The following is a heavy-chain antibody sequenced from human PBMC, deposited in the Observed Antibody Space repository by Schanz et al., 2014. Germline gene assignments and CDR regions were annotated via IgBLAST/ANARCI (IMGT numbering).Heavy chain of an antibody. CDR3: VRETSSGVDYFDY. D-gene: IGHD3-10*01. Sequence: QVQLVESGGGVVQPGKSLRLSCAASGFTFSTYAMHWVRQAPGKGLEWVALISYDGSNKYYADSVKGRFTISRDNSKNTLYLQMNSLRADDTAVYYCVRETSSGVDYFDYWGQGTLVTVSS. J-gene: IGHJ4*02. V-gene: IGHV3-30-3*01. CDR2: ISYDGSNK. CDR1: GFTFSTYA.